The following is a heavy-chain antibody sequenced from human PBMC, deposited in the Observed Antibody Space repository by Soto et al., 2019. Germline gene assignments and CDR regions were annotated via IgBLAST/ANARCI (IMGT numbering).Heavy chain of an antibody. Sequence: EVQRVESGGGLVQPGGSLRVSCAASGFTFSSYWMHWVRQAPGKGLLWVSRINSDGSSTSYADSVKGRFTISRDNAKNTLYLQMNSLRAEDTAIYYCARRGAVAGLHYWGQGTLVTVSS. V-gene: IGHV3-74*01. CDR1: GFTFSSYW. J-gene: IGHJ4*02. D-gene: IGHD6-19*01. CDR3: ARRGAVAGLHY. CDR2: INSDGSST.